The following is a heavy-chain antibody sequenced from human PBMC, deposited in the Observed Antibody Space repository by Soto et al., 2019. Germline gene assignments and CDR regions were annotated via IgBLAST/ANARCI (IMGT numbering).Heavy chain of an antibody. Sequence: EVQLVESGGGLVKPGGSLRLSCAASGFTFSNAWMNWVRQAPGKGLEWVGRIESKTDGGTTDYAAPVKGRFTISRDDSKNTLYLQMNSLKTEDTAVYYCTTGSIAAAGSAVVGYWGQGTLVTVSS. D-gene: IGHD6-13*01. CDR1: GFTFSNAW. J-gene: IGHJ4*02. V-gene: IGHV3-15*07. CDR2: IESKTDGGTT. CDR3: TTGSIAAAGSAVVGY.